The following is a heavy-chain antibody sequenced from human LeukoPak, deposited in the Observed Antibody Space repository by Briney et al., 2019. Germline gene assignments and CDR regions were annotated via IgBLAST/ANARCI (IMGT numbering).Heavy chain of an antibody. CDR3: ARRGIAVAGTDYYYGMDV. V-gene: IGHV1-69*13. D-gene: IGHD6-19*01. CDR1: GGTFSSYA. J-gene: IGHJ6*02. CDR2: IIPIFGTA. Sequence: GASVTVSCTASGGTFSSYAISWVRQAPGQGLEWMGGIIPIFGTANYAQKFQGRVTITADESTSTAYMELSSLRSEDTAVYYCARRGIAVAGTDYYYGMDVWGQGTTVTVSS.